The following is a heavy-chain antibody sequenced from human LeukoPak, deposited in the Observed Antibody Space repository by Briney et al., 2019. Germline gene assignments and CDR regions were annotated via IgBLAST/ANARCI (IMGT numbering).Heavy chain of an antibody. V-gene: IGHV4-59*01. CDR2: IYYSGST. D-gene: IGHD3-22*01. CDR3: ARKRGGYDSSGYYFSWFDP. Sequence: SETLSLTCTVSGGSISSYYWSWIRQPPGKGLEWIGYIYYSGSTNYNPSLKTRGTISVDTSKNHFSLRLSSVTAADTAVYYCARKRGGYDSSGYYFSWFDPWGQGTLVTVSS. J-gene: IGHJ5*02. CDR1: GGSISSYY.